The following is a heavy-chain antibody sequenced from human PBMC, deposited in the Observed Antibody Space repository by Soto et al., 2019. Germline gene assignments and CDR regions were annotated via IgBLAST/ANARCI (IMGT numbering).Heavy chain of an antibody. CDR3: AREHCISTSCYAKYFDY. Sequence: QVQLQESGPGLVKPSQTLSLTCTVSGGSISSGGYYWSWIRQHPGKGMEWIGYIYYTGNTYYTPSLKSRVTMSVDTSKNQFSLTLYSVTAADTAVYYCAREHCISTSCYAKYFDYWGQGTLVTVSS. CDR1: GGSISSGGYY. J-gene: IGHJ4*02. D-gene: IGHD2-2*01. V-gene: IGHV4-31*03. CDR2: IYYTGNT.